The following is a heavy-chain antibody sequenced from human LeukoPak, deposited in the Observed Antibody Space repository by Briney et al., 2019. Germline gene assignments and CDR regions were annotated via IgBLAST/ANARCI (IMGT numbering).Heavy chain of an antibody. V-gene: IGHV1-2*06. Sequence: GASVKVSCKASGYTFTGYYMHWVRQAPGQGLEWMGRINPNSGGTNYAQKFQGRVTMTRDTSISTAHMELSRLRSDDTAVYYCARDLGIAAAGKHFDYWGQGTLVTVSS. CDR2: INPNSGGT. D-gene: IGHD6-13*01. J-gene: IGHJ4*02. CDR3: ARDLGIAAAGKHFDY. CDR1: GYTFTGYY.